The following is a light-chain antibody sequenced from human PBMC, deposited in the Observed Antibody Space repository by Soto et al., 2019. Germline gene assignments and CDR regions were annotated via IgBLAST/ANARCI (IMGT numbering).Light chain of an antibody. Sequence: QSALTQPPSVSESPGQSVTISCTGASSDVGTYNRVSWYQQPPGTAPKLMIYEVSNRPSGVPDRFSGSKSGNTASLTISGLQAEDEADYYCSSYTSSSTSHVVFGGGTKVTVL. J-gene: IGLJ2*01. V-gene: IGLV2-18*02. CDR3: SSYTSSSTSHVV. CDR1: SSDVGTYNR. CDR2: EVS.